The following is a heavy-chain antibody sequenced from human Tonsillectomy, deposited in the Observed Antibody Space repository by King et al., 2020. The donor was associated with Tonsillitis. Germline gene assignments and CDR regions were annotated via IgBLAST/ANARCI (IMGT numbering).Heavy chain of an antibody. Sequence: QLQESGPGLVKPSQTLSLTCTVSGGSISSGDYYWSWIRQPPGKGLEGIGYISYSGSTYYNLSPKSRVTISVDTSKNQFSLKLSSVTAADTAVYYCARDYSNFDWFDPWGQGTLVTVSS. D-gene: IGHD4-11*01. CDR2: ISYSGST. CDR1: GGSISSGDYY. V-gene: IGHV4-30-4*01. CDR3: ARDYSNFDWFDP. J-gene: IGHJ5*02.